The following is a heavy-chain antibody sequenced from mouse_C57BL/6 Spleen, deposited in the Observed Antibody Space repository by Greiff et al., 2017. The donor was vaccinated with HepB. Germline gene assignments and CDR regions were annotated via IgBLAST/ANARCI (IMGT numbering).Heavy chain of an antibody. J-gene: IGHJ2*01. CDR3: GTGTYFDY. Sequence: QVQLQQSGPELVKPGASVKISCKASGYAFSSSWMNWVKQRPGKGLEWIGRIYPGDGDTNYNGKFKGKATLTADKSSSTAYMQLSSLTSEDSAVYFCGTGTYFDYWGQGTTLTVSS. V-gene: IGHV1-82*01. D-gene: IGHD4-1*01. CDR2: IYPGDGDT. CDR1: GYAFSSSW.